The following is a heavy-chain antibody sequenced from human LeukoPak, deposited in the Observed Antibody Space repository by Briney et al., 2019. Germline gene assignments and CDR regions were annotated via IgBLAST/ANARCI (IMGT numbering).Heavy chain of an antibody. J-gene: IGHJ4*02. D-gene: IGHD4-23*01. V-gene: IGHV4-4*07. CDR2: IYTSGST. CDR3: ARGGATVTPDY. Sequence: SGTLSLTCTVSGGTISSYYWSWIRQPAGKGLEWIGRIYTSGSTNYNPSLKSRVTMSVDTSKNQFSLKLSSVTAADTAVYYCARGGATVTPDYWGQGTLVTVSS. CDR1: GGTISSYY.